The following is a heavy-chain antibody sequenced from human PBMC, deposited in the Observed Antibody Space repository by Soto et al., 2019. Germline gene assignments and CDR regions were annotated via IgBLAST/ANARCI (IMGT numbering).Heavy chain of an antibody. V-gene: IGHV3-30*18. CDR3: AKVRSPWVTWYYFDY. CDR1: GFTFNNHA. D-gene: IGHD3-10*01. J-gene: IGHJ4*02. CDR2: ISHDGSHK. Sequence: QVQLVESGGGVVQPGRSLRLSCAASGFTFNNHAMHWVRQAPGKGLEWVAVISHDGSHKHYADSVKGRFTISRDNSKNPLYLQMDSLRAEDTALYYCAKVRSPWVTWYYFDYWGQGTLVTVSS.